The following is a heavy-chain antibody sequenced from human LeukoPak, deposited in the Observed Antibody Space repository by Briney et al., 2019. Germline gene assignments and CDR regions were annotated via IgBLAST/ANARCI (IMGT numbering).Heavy chain of an antibody. J-gene: IGHJ3*01. D-gene: IGHD3-10*02. Sequence: GGSLRLSCAASGFTFGSYAMTWVRQAPGKGLEWVSFISGGGAKTRYADSVKGQFTISRDNSKNTLYLQMNILRPEDTAIYYCAKCSASYDNDAFDVWGQGTMVSVSS. CDR2: ISGGGAKT. V-gene: IGHV3-23*01. CDR1: GFTFGSYA. CDR3: AKCSASYDNDAFDV.